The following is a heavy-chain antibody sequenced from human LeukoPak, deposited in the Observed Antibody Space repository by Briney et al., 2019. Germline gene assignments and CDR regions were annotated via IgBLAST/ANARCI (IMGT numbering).Heavy chain of an antibody. CDR3: ATVKGITGTTGGFDY. CDR1: GYTFTSYD. Sequence: ASVKVSCKASGYTFTSYDINWVRQATGQGLEWMGWMNPNSGNTGYAQKFQGRVTITRNTSISTAYMELSSLRSEDKAVYYCATVKGITGTTGGFDYWGQGTLVTVSS. CDR2: MNPNSGNT. J-gene: IGHJ4*02. D-gene: IGHD1-20*01. V-gene: IGHV1-8*03.